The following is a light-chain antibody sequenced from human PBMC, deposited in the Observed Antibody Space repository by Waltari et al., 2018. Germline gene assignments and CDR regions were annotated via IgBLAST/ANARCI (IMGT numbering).Light chain of an antibody. CDR2: DAS. CDR1: QSVGRS. J-gene: IGKJ1*01. Sequence: VLLTQSPGTLSLSPRERATLSCRASQSVGRSLCWYQQKHCQAPRLRIYDASTRATGIPDRFSGGGSGTDFSLTISRLEPEDFAVYYCQMYVRLPVTFGQGTKVEI. V-gene: IGKV3-20*01. CDR3: QMYVRLPVT.